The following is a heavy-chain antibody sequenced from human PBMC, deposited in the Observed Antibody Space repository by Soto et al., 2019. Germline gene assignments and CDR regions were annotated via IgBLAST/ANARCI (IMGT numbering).Heavy chain of an antibody. Sequence: QVQLQESGPGLVKPSETLSLTCTVSGGSVSSGSYYWSWIRQPPGKGLEWIGYIYYSGSTNYNPSRKSRVTISVDTSKNQFSLKLSSVTAADTAVYYSARRVAARHFYYYYYGMDVWGQGTTVTVSS. D-gene: IGHD6-6*01. V-gene: IGHV4-61*01. CDR1: GGSVSSGSYY. CDR3: ARRVAARHFYYYYYGMDV. CDR2: IYYSGST. J-gene: IGHJ6*02.